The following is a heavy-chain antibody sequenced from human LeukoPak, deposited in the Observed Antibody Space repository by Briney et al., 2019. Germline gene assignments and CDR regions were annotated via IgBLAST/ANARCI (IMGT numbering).Heavy chain of an antibody. V-gene: IGHV1-2*06. D-gene: IGHD3-3*01. J-gene: IGHJ4*02. CDR2: INPNGGVT. CDR1: GYTFTGYY. CDR3: ARERKITVFGVACDY. Sequence: ASVKVSCKASGYTFTGYYMHWVRQAPGQGLEWMGRINPNGGVTNYAQNYQGRVTMTSDTYISTAYMELSRLRSDDTAVHYCARERKITVFGVACDYWGQGTLVTVSS.